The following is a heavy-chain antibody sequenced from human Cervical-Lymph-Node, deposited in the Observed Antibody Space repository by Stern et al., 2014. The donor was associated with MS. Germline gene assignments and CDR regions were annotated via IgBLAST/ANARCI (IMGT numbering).Heavy chain of an antibody. J-gene: IGHJ4*02. CDR2: ISSSSSYI. CDR3: ARARKCGGDCYSFDY. V-gene: IGHV3-21*01. D-gene: IGHD2-21*02. Sequence: MQLVESGGGLAKPGGSLRLSCAASGFTFSSYRMNWVRQAPGKGLEWVSSISSSSSYISYADSVKGRFTISRDNAKNSLYLQMNSLRAEDTAVYYCARARKCGGDCYSFDYLGQGTLVTVSS. CDR1: GFTFSSYR.